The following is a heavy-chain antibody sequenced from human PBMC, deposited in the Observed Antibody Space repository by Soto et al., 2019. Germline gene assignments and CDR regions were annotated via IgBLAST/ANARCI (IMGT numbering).Heavy chain of an antibody. J-gene: IGHJ4*02. CDR2: IYYSGST. V-gene: IGHV4-59*01. Sequence: PSETLSLTCTVSGGSISSYYWSWIRQPPGKGLEWIGYIYYSGSTKYNPSLKSRVTISVDTSKNQFSLKLSSVTAADTAVYYCARDSGRDGYNSFDYWGQGTLVTVSS. CDR1: GGSISSYY. D-gene: IGHD5-12*01. CDR3: ARDSGRDGYNSFDY.